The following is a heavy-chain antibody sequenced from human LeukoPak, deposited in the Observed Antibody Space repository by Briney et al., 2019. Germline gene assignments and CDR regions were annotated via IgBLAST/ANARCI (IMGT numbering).Heavy chain of an antibody. CDR3: ARETGYSTSWYAYYFDY. CDR1: EFSVSHNY. D-gene: IGHD6-13*01. J-gene: IGHJ4*02. CDR2: IHSDGTT. Sequence: GGSLRLSCAASEFSVSHNYMSWVRQAPGKGLEWVSVIHSDGTTHYADSVKGRFTISRDNSKNTLYLQMNSLRVEDTAMYYCARETGYSTSWYAYYFDYWGQGTLVTVAS. V-gene: IGHV3-53*01.